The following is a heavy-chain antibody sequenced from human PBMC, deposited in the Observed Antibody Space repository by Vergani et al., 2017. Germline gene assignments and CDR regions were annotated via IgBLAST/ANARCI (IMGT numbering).Heavy chain of an antibody. CDR1: GYTSTDYY. Sequence: EVQLVQSGAEVKKPGATVKISCKVSGYTSTDYYMHWVQQAPGKGLEWMGLVDPEDGETIYAEKFQGRVTITADTSTDTAYMELSSLRSEDTAVYYCATDLAAAADTLYYGMDVWGQGTTVTVSS. D-gene: IGHD6-13*01. V-gene: IGHV1-69-2*01. CDR2: VDPEDGET. CDR3: ATDLAAAADTLYYGMDV. J-gene: IGHJ6*02.